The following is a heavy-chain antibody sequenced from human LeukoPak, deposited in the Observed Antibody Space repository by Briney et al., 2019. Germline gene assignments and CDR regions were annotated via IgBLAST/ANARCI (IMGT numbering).Heavy chain of an antibody. CDR2: IYWDDDK. D-gene: IGHD2-21*02. Sequence: SGPTLVNPTQTLTLTCTFSGFSLSTSGVGVGWIRQPPGKALEWLALIYWDDDKRYSPSLKSRLTVTKDTSKNQVVLTMTNMDPVDTATYYCAPYGGDRQGYNWFDPWGQGTLVTVSS. CDR1: GFSLSTSGVG. CDR3: APYGGDRQGYNWFDP. J-gene: IGHJ5*02. V-gene: IGHV2-5*02.